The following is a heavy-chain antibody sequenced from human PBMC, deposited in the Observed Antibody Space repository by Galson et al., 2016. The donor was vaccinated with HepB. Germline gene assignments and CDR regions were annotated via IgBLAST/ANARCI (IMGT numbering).Heavy chain of an antibody. V-gene: IGHV3-23*01. Sequence: SLRLSCAASGFTFSNYAMTWVRQAPGKGLEWVSAISGSGGSTYYADSVKGRFTISRDNSKDTLYLQMNSLRAEDTAVYYCAKEDRAYCGGDWDYWGQGTLVTVSS. CDR1: GFTFSNYA. CDR2: ISGSGGST. J-gene: IGHJ4*02. D-gene: IGHD2-21*02. CDR3: AKEDRAYCGGDWDY.